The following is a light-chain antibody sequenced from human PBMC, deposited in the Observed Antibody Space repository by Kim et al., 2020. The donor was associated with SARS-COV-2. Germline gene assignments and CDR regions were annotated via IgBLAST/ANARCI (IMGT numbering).Light chain of an antibody. CDR3: QERSNWLT. V-gene: IGKV3-11*01. J-gene: IGKJ4*01. CDR2: EAS. Sequence: LGGCQQRPGQAARLLIEEASERATGIPAKCSGGGSGADFTLTISGLESEDFAVYFCQERSNWLTFGGGTKVDIK.